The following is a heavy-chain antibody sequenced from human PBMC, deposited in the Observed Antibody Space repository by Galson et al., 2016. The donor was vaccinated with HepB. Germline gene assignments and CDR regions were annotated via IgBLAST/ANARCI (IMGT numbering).Heavy chain of an antibody. Sequence: TLSLTCAVSGGSIVSGDYSWSWIRQRPGKGLEWIGYIYHSGTTFYNPSLRSRVTISMDRPKNQFSLSLTSVTVADTADYYCASVPISGTTFDDWGPGTLVTVSS. CDR1: GGSIVSGDYS. CDR3: ASVPISGTTFDD. J-gene: IGHJ1*01. CDR2: IYHSGTT. V-gene: IGHV4-30-2*01. D-gene: IGHD1-14*01.